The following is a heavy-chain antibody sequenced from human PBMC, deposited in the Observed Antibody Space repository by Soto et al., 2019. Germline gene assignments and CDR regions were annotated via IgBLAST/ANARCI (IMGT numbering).Heavy chain of an antibody. V-gene: IGHV1-69*01. CDR3: ARDRAGDNEYYFDY. CDR1: GGTFSSYG. D-gene: IGHD3-16*01. J-gene: IGHJ4*02. Sequence: QVQPVQSGAEVKKPGSSVKVSCKASGGTFSSYGISWLRQAPGQGLEWIGGVVPIFDTTNYAQKFQGRVTITADESTSTAYMELSSLRYEDTAVYFCARDRAGDNEYYFDYWGQGTLVTVSS. CDR2: VVPIFDTT.